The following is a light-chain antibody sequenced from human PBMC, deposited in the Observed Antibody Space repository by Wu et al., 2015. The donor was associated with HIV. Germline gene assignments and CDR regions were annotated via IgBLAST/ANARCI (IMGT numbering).Light chain of an antibody. CDR3: QQYGSSSIT. CDR1: QSVRYNY. V-gene: IGKV3D-20*01. CDR2: AAS. Sequence: LLSGSSQSVRYNYLAWYQQKLRPRRPHGSSIYAASNRALGIPDRFSGSGSGTDFTLTISRLEPEDFALYYCQQYGSSSITFGQETRLEIK. J-gene: IGKJ5*01.